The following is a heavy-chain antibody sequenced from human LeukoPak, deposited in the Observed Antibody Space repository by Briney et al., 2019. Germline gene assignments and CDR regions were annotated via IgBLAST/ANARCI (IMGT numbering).Heavy chain of an antibody. CDR3: ARGRSITLLRGVAMSDGFDI. Sequence: ETGRSLRLSCAASGFTFSNYGMNWVRQAPGKGLEWVSFTDTSGNYIYYGDSVKGRFTISRDNAKNLVFLQMNGLRAADTAVYYCARGRSITLLRGVAMSDGFDIWGQGAMVAVSS. D-gene: IGHD3-10*01. CDR1: GFTFSNYG. J-gene: IGHJ3*02. CDR2: TDTSGNYI. V-gene: IGHV3-21*01.